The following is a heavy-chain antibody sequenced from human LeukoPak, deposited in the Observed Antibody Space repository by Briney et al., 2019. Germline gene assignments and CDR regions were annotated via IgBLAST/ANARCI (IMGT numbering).Heavy chain of an antibody. D-gene: IGHD6-13*01. Sequence: SETLSLTCTVSGGSISSYYWSWIRQPPGKGLEWIGYIYCSGSTNYNPSLKSRVTISVDTSKNQFSLKLSSVTAADTAVYYCARDSAAAGKPFDYWGQGTLVTVSS. V-gene: IGHV4-59*12. CDR1: GGSISSYY. CDR3: ARDSAAAGKPFDY. CDR2: IYCSGST. J-gene: IGHJ4*02.